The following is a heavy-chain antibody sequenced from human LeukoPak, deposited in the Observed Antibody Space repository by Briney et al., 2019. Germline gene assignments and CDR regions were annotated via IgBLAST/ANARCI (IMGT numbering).Heavy chain of an antibody. CDR1: GDSISGYY. J-gene: IGHJ4*02. V-gene: IGHV4-59*12. CDR2: IYDSDT. Sequence: SETLSLTCTVSGDSISGYYWIWIRQPPGKGLEWVGDIYDSDTRYNPPLKSRVTISVDTSKNQFSLKLSSVTAEDTAVYYCTRDRGYCSSTSCSIDYWGQGTLVTVSS. CDR3: TRDRGYCSSTSCSIDY. D-gene: IGHD2-2*01.